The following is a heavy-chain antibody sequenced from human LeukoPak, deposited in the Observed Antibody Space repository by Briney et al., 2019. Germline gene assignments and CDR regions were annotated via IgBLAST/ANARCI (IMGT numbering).Heavy chain of an antibody. CDR3: ARGGDYPFDY. V-gene: IGHV3-74*01. CDR2: INSGGSST. J-gene: IGHJ4*02. CDR1: GFTFSSYA. D-gene: IGHD4-17*01. Sequence: GGSLRLSCAASGFTFSSYAMNWVRQAPGKGLVWVSRINSGGSSTSHADSVKGRFTISRDNAKNTLYLQMNSLRAEDTAVYYCARGGDYPFDYWGQGTLVTVSS.